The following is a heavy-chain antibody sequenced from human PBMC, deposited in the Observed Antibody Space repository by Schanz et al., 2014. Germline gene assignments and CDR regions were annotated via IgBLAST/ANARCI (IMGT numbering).Heavy chain of an antibody. D-gene: IGHD3-10*01. CDR1: GFSFDKYG. Sequence: QVQLVESGGGVVQPGRSLRLSCAASGFSFDKYGMHWVRQAPGKGLEWVGVIWYDGSKTYYADSVRGRFTISRDNAKSSVYLQMNSLRAEDTAVYYCARSGVDVWGQGTTVTVSS. V-gene: IGHV3-33*01. CDR3: ARSGVDV. CDR2: IWYDGSKT. J-gene: IGHJ6*02.